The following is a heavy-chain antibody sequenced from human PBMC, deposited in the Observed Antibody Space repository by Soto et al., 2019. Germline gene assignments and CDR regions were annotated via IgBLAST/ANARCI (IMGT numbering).Heavy chain of an antibody. CDR1: GDMFRNSA. Sequence: QVQLVQSGAEVKRPGSSVKVSCKASGDMFRNSAFTWVRQAPGQGLAWMGVIIPLFRKTDVAQKFQGRVNLTADESTSSLYMEVSSLTSEDTSVYYCARARRSTGDPNFFFVSGLDVWGQGDTIPVSS. CDR3: ARARRSTGDPNFFFVSGLDV. J-gene: IGHJ6*02. V-gene: IGHV1-69*01. CDR2: IIPLFRKT. D-gene: IGHD3-10*01.